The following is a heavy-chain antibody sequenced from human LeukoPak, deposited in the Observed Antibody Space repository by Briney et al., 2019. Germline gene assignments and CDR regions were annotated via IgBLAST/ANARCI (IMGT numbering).Heavy chain of an antibody. D-gene: IGHD3-22*01. Sequence: ASVKVSCKASGYTFTSSGISWVRQAPGQGLEWMGWISVNNGNAKYAQKFQGRVTMTTDTPTPTAYMGLRSLRSDDTAVYFCARPRNYYDNGGYYNWFDSWGQGTLVTVSS. V-gene: IGHV1-18*01. CDR1: GYTFTSSG. CDR2: ISVNNGNA. CDR3: ARPRNYYDNGGYYNWFDS. J-gene: IGHJ5*01.